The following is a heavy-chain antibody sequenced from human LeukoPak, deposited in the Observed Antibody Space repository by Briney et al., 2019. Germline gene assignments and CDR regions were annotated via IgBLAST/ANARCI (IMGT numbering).Heavy chain of an antibody. J-gene: IGHJ6*02. CDR2: IYPGDSDT. Sequence: GESLKISCKGSGYSFTSYWIGWVRQMPGKGLEWMGIIYPGDSDTRYSPSFQGQVTISADKSISTAYLQWSSLKASDTATYYCARNTYCGGDCVIGYYYGMDVWGQGTTVTVSS. CDR3: ARNTYCGGDCVIGYYYGMDV. V-gene: IGHV5-51*01. D-gene: IGHD2-21*02. CDR1: GYSFTSYW.